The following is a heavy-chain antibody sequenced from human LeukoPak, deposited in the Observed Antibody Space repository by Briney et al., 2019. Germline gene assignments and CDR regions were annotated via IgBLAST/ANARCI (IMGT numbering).Heavy chain of an antibody. CDR3: ARDSFRNDYYMDV. V-gene: IGHV3-30*01. Sequence: PGGSLRLSCAASGSTFSSYTMHWVRQAPGKGLEWVAVISYDGSNKYYADSVKGRFTISRDNSKNTLYLQMNSLRAEDTAVYYCARDSFRNDYYMDVWGKGTTVTVSS. J-gene: IGHJ6*03. D-gene: IGHD2/OR15-2a*01. CDR1: GSTFSSYT. CDR2: ISYDGSNK.